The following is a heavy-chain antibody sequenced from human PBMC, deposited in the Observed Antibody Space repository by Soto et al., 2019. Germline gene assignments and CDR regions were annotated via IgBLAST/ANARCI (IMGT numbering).Heavy chain of an antibody. CDR2: ISGHDGNT. D-gene: IGHD2-2*01. CDR3: AREYCSSASCYGPDF. V-gene: IGHV1-18*01. CDR1: GYSLTSYG. Sequence: QVQLVQSGAEVKMPGASVKVSCKASGYSLTSYGISWVRQAPGQGLEWMGWISGHDGNTKYTQKLQGRVTVTTDTSRSADYMDLRSLRSDDTAVYYCAREYCSSASCYGPDFWGQGTLVTVSS. J-gene: IGHJ4*02.